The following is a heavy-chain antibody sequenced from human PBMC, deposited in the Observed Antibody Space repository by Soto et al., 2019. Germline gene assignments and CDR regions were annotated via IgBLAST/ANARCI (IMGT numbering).Heavy chain of an antibody. CDR3: ARDLFGNMVRGVMANTYYYYYMDV. J-gene: IGHJ6*03. CDR1: GDSVSSNSAA. V-gene: IGHV6-1*01. CDR2: TYYRSKWYN. D-gene: IGHD3-10*01. Sequence: KQSQTLSLTCAISGDSVSSNSAAWNWIRQSPSRGLEWLGRTYYRSKWYNDYAVSVKSRITINPDTSKNQFSLQLNSVTPEDTAVYYCARDLFGNMVRGVMANTYYYYYMDVWGKGTTVTVSS.